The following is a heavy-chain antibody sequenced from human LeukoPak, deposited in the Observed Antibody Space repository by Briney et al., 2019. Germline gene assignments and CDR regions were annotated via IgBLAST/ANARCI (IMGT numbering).Heavy chain of an antibody. D-gene: IGHD4-17*01. Sequence: PSETLSLTCTVSGRSISSYYWNWIRQAPGKGLEWVSYISSSSSFTNYADSVKGRFTIFRDNAKNSLYLQMNSLRAEDTAVYYCAREAWGTVTDYWGLGTLVTVSS. CDR1: GRSISSYY. CDR2: ISSSSSFT. J-gene: IGHJ4*02. V-gene: IGHV3-11*06. CDR3: AREAWGTVTDY.